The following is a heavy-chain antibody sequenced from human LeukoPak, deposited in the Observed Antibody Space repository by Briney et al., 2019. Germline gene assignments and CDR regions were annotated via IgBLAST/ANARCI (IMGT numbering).Heavy chain of an antibody. D-gene: IGHD2-21*02. CDR3: ARIPSDHSYYYYYYMDV. CDR2: ISAYNGNT. Sequence: PGGSLRLSCAASGFTFSSYGISWVRQAPGQGLEWVGWISAYNGNTNYAQKLQGRVTMTTDTSTSTAYMELRSLRSDDTAVYYCARIPSDHSYYYYYYMDVWGKGTTVTVSS. V-gene: IGHV1-18*01. CDR1: GFTFSSYG. J-gene: IGHJ6*03.